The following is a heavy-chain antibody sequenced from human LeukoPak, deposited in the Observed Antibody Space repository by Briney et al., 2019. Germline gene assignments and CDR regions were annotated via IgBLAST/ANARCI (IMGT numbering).Heavy chain of an antibody. V-gene: IGHV4-39*01. CDR3: ARHTTLSIAAQFDY. Sequence: SETLSLTCTVSGGSISSSSYYWGWIGQPPGEGLGWIGSIYYSGSTYYNPSLKSRVTISVDTSKNQFSLKLSSVTAADTAVYYCARHTTLSIAAQFDYWGQGTLVTVSS. J-gene: IGHJ4*02. CDR1: GGSISSSSYY. CDR2: IYYSGST. D-gene: IGHD6-6*01.